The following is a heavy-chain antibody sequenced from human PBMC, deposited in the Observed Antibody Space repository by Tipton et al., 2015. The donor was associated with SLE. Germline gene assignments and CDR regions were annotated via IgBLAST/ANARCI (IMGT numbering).Heavy chain of an antibody. Sequence: TLSLTCTVSGASISTYYWNWIRQPAGKGLEWIGRIYSSGSANYNPSLRSRASISVDTSKNRFSLTLSSVTAADTAVYYCARVVVECISHSCYNFDSWGQGTLVTVSS. CDR3: ARVVVECISHSCYNFDS. CDR1: GASISTYY. V-gene: IGHV4-4*07. CDR2: IYSSGSA. J-gene: IGHJ4*02. D-gene: IGHD5-12*01.